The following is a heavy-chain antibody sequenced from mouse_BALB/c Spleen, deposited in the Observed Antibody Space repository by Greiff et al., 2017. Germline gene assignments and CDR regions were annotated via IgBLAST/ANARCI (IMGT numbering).Heavy chain of an antibody. V-gene: IGHV1-9*01. CDR2: ILPGSGST. J-gene: IGHJ3*01. CDR1: GYTFSSYW. Sequence: QVQLKESGAELMKPGASVKISCKATGYTFSSYWIEWVKQRPGHGLEWIGEILPGSGSTNYNEKFKGKATFTADTSSNTAYMQLSSLTSEDSAVYYCARDYGSSLAWFAYWGQGTLVTVSA. CDR3: ARDYGSSLAWFAY. D-gene: IGHD1-1*01.